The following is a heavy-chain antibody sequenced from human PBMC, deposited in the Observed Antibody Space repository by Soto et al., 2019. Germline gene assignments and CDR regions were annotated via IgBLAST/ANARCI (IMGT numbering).Heavy chain of an antibody. CDR1: GGTLSSFINYP. D-gene: IGHD3-3*01. J-gene: IGHJ4*02. CDR3: ARRDTSGLLRYFDN. Sequence: QMQLVQSGAEVKKPGSSVKVSCKASGGTLSSFINYPINWVRQAPGQGLEWMGGIVPNVGTVNYAQKFQGRVTITADKSTGTAYVEVSSLRSEDTALYYCARRDTSGLLRYFDNWGQGTLVTVSS. V-gene: IGHV1-69*06. CDR2: IVPNVGTV.